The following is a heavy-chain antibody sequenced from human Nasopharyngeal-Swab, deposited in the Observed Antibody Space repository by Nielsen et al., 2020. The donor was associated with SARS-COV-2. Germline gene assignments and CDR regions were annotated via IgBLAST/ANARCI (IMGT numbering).Heavy chain of an antibody. CDR1: CYTFPSYG. CDR3: ARNVREITIFGVVTRDDY. V-gene: IGHV1-18*01. J-gene: IGHJ4*02. Sequence: ASVKVSFKASCYTFPSYGISWVRQAPGQGLEWMGWISAYNGNTNYAQKLQGRVTMTTDTSTSTAYMELRSLRSDDTAVYYCARNVREITIFGVVTRDDYWGQGTLVTVSS. D-gene: IGHD3-3*01. CDR2: ISAYNGNT.